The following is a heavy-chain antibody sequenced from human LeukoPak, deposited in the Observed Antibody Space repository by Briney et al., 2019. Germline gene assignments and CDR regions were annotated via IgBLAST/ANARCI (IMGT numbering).Heavy chain of an antibody. V-gene: IGHV1-69*06. CDR3: ARDGILYGDHLNWFDP. CDR1: GGTFSSYA. J-gene: IGHJ5*02. Sequence: SVKVSCKASGGTFSSYAISWVRQAPGQGLEWMGGIIPIFGTANYAQKFQGRVTITADKSTSTAYMELSSLRSEDTAVYYCARDGILYGDHLNWFDPWGQGTLVTVSS. D-gene: IGHD4-17*01. CDR2: IIPIFGTA.